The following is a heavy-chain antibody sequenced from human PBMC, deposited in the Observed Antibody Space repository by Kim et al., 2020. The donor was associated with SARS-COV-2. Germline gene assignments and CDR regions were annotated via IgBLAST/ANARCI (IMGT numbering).Heavy chain of an antibody. V-gene: IGHV3-21*01. Sequence: GGSLRLSCAASGFTFSSYSMNWVRQAPGKGLEWVSSISSSSSYIYYADSVKGRFTISRDNAKNSLYLQMNSLRAEDTAVYYCASTLYSSSWYSPDWFDPWGQGTLVTVSS. CDR3: ASTLYSSSWYSPDWFDP. D-gene: IGHD6-13*01. CDR2: ISSSSSYI. CDR1: GFTFSSYS. J-gene: IGHJ5*02.